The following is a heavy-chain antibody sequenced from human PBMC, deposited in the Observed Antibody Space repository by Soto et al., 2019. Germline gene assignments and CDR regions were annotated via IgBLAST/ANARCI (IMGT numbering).Heavy chain of an antibody. Sequence: SQTLSLTCAISGDSVSSNSAAWNWIRQSPSRGLEWLGRTYYRSEWYTDYAPSVRSRITINADTSKNKFSLQLNSVTPEDTAVYYCARGLGGITDYCGQGTRVTVSS. J-gene: IGHJ4*02. CDR3: ARGLGGITDY. CDR2: TYYRSEWYT. D-gene: IGHD1-1*01. CDR1: GDSVSSNSAA. V-gene: IGHV6-1*01.